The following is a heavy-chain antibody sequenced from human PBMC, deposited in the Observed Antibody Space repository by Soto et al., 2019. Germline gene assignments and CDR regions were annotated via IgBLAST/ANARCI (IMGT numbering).Heavy chain of an antibody. CDR2: IKEDGSEK. CDR3: GTHSRSRPLY. CDR1: GFTFSSYW. D-gene: IGHD3-22*01. Sequence: EVQVVESGGGLVQPGGSLRLSCAASGFTFSSYWMSWVRQAPGKGLEWVANIKEDGSEKSYVDSVKGRFTISRDNAKNSLFLQMTSLRVEDTAVYYCGTHSRSRPLYWGQDTLVTVSS. V-gene: IGHV3-7*01. J-gene: IGHJ1*01.